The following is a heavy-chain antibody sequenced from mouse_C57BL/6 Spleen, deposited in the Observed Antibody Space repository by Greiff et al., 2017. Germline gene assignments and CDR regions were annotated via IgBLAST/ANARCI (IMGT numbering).Heavy chain of an antibody. D-gene: IGHD2-1*01. J-gene: IGHJ3*01. Sequence: QVQLQQPGAELVRPGSSVKLSCTASGYTFTSYWMHWVKQRPIQGLEWIGNIDPSDSETHYNQKFKDKATLTVDKSSSTAYMQLSSLTSEDSAVYYCAREGYGNYEFAYWGQGTLVTVSA. CDR1: GYTFTSYW. V-gene: IGHV1-52*01. CDR3: AREGYGNYEFAY. CDR2: IDPSDSET.